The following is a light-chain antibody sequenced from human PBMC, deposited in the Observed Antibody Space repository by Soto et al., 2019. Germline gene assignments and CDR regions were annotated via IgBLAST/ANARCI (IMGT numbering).Light chain of an antibody. CDR1: QSVAANY. CDR2: GAS. Sequence: EVVLTQSPGTLSLCPGERATLSCRASQSVAANYLAWYQRKRGQAPRLLIYGASSRATGIPDRFSGSGSETDFTLTISRLEPEDFSVYYCHQYGTAPLTFGPGTKVDIK. J-gene: IGKJ3*01. CDR3: HQYGTAPLT. V-gene: IGKV3-20*01.